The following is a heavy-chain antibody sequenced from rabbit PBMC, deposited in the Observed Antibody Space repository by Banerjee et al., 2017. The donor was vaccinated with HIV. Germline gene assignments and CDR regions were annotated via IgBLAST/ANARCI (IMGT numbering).Heavy chain of an antibody. CDR2: IYAGSSGST. CDR3: ARDLGYTGYAGYGYPYYLNL. V-gene: IGHV1S40*01. J-gene: IGHJ4*01. CDR1: GSDISSYY. Sequence: QSLEESGGDLVKPGASLTLTCTASGSDISSYYMCWVRQAPGKGLEWIACIYAGSSGSTHYASWAKGRFTISKTSSTTVTLQMTSLTAADTATYFCARDLGYTGYAGYGYPYYLNLWGPGTLVTVS. D-gene: IGHD7-1*01.